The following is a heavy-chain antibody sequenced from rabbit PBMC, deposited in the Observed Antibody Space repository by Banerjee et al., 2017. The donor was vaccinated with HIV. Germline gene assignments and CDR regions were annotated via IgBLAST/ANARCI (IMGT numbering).Heavy chain of an antibody. D-gene: IGHD6-1*01. Sequence: QEQLEESGGDLVKPEGSLTLTCTASGFSFSSTYWICWVRQAPGKGPEWIACIDAGSTGNTYYVSWAKGRFTISRTSSTTVTLQMTSLTAADTATYFCARVGYTYGWNFNLWGPGTLVTVS. CDR2: IDAGSTGNT. V-gene: IGHV1S45*01. CDR1: GFSFSSTYW. CDR3: ARVGYTYGWNFNL. J-gene: IGHJ4*01.